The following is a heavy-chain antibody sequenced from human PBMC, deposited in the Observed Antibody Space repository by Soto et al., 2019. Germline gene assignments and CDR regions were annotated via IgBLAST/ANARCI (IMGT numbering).Heavy chain of an antibody. D-gene: IGHD5-18*01. V-gene: IGHV1-2*04. CDR3: AVVRGYSYGPDAFDI. CDR2: INPNSGGT. J-gene: IGHJ3*02. CDR1: GYTFTGYY. Sequence: ASVKVSCKASGYTFTGYYMHWVRQAPGQGLEWMGWINPNSGGTNYAQKFRGWVTMTRDTSISTAYMELSRLRSDDTAVYYCAVVRGYSYGPDAFDIWGQGTMVTVSS.